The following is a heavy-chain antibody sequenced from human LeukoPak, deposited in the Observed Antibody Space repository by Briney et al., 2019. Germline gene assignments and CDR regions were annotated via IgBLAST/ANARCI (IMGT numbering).Heavy chain of an antibody. Sequence: SETLSLTCAVYGGSFSGYYWSWIRQPPGKGLEWIGEINHSGSTNYNPSLKSRVTISVDTSKNQFSLKLSSVTAADTAVYYCARVRLMAAAGPKHKIKEFDYWGQGTLVTVSS. CDR2: INHSGST. D-gene: IGHD6-13*01. J-gene: IGHJ4*02. CDR1: GGSFSGYY. V-gene: IGHV4-34*01. CDR3: ARVRLMAAAGPKHKIKEFDY.